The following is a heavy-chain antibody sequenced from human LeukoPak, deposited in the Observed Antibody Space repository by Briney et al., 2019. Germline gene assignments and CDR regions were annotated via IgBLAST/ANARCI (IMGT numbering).Heavy chain of an antibody. CDR2: ISYDGSNK. CDR1: GFTFSSYG. Sequence: PGRSLRLSCAASGFTFSSYGMHWVRQAPGKGLEWVAVISYDGSNKYYADSVKGRFTISRDNSKNTLYLQMNSLRAEDTAVYYCARTYYYDSSGYYFLDAFDIWGQGTMVTVSS. CDR3: ARTYYYDSSGYYFLDAFDI. V-gene: IGHV3-30*03. J-gene: IGHJ3*02. D-gene: IGHD3-22*01.